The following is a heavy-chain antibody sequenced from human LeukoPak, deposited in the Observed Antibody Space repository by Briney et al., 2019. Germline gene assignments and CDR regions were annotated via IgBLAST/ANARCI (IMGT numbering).Heavy chain of an antibody. V-gene: IGHV3-30*09. Sequence: GGSLRLSCAASGFTFSSYAMHWVRQAPGKGLEWVAVISDDGGSKYYADSVKGRFAVSRDNSKNTMYLQMNSLRAEDTAVYYCAKVGETYGDYVLTYGMDVWGQGTTVTVSS. D-gene: IGHD4-17*01. J-gene: IGHJ6*02. CDR1: GFTFSSYA. CDR3: AKVGETYGDYVLTYGMDV. CDR2: ISDDGGSK.